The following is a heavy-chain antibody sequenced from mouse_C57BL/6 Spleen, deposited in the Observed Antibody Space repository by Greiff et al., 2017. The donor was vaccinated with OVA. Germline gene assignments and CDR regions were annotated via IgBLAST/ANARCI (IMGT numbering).Heavy chain of an antibody. CDR2: IYPSDSET. CDR3: ARDRYYASGY. J-gene: IGHJ2*01. CDR1: GYTFTSYW. V-gene: IGHV1-52*01. Sequence: QVQLQQPGAELVRPGSSVKLSCKASGYTFTSYWMHWVKQRPIQGLEWIGNIYPSDSETHYNQKFKDKATLTVDTSSSTAYMQLSRLTSEDSAGDYCARDRYYASGYWGQGTTLTVSS. D-gene: IGHD1-1*01.